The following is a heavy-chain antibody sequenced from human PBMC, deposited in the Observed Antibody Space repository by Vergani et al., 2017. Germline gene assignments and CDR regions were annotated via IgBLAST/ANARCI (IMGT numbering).Heavy chain of an antibody. D-gene: IGHD3-9*01. Sequence: DVHLAESGGGFFQPGGSLRLSCSASGFSFNSYWMHWVRQVPGKGLLWVSRIKSDGSITAYADSVKGRFTISRDNAQNTLYLQMNSLRVEDTGVYYCARARCIETCYMSNWLDYWGQGTLVTVSS. V-gene: IGHV3-74*03. CDR1: GFSFNSYW. J-gene: IGHJ4*02. CDR3: ARARCIETCYMSNWLDY. CDR2: IKSDGSIT.